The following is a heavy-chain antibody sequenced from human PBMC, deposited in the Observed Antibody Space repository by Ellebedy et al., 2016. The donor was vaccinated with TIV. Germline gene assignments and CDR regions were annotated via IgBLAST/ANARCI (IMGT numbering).Heavy chain of an antibody. CDR2: IKQDGSEK. J-gene: IGHJ4*02. D-gene: IGHD6-19*01. Sequence: GGSLRLSCATSGFTLSNYWMTWVRQAPGKGLEWVANIKQDGSEKYYVDSVKGRFSISRDNAKNSLYVQMNSLTDEDTAVYYCARDQWLGRAYYFDSWGQGTLVTVSS. V-gene: IGHV3-7*01. CDR1: GFTLSNYW. CDR3: ARDQWLGRAYYFDS.